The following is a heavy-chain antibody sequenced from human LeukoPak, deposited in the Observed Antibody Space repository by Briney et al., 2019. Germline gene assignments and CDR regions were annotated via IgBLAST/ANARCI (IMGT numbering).Heavy chain of an antibody. V-gene: IGHV4-4*07. D-gene: IGHD6-19*01. Sequence: SETLSLTCTVSDVSISTYYWNWIRQPAGKGLEWIGRIYTSGTTNYSPSLKSRITMSVGTSKNQFSLNLSSVTAADTAVCYCARARSPNIAVAGACFDYWGQGILVTVSS. CDR1: DVSISTYY. CDR3: ARARSPNIAVAGACFDY. CDR2: IYTSGTT. J-gene: IGHJ4*02.